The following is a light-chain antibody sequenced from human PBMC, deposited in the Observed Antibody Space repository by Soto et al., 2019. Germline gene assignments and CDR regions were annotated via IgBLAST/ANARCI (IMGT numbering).Light chain of an antibody. V-gene: IGLV2-14*03. J-gene: IGLJ1*01. Sequence: QSALTQPASVSGSPGQSIIISCTGTSNDVGGYNYVSWYQQHPGKAPKLMIYDVSGRPSGVSNRFSGSKSGNTASLTISGLQAEDEADYYCSSYTRSTTPLVFGTGTKLTVL. CDR3: SSYTRSTTPLV. CDR2: DVS. CDR1: SNDVGGYNY.